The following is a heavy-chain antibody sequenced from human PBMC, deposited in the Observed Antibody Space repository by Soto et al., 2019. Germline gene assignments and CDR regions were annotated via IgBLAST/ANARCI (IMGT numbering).Heavy chain of an antibody. J-gene: IGHJ6*02. CDR1: GGTFSSYA. D-gene: IGHD6-13*01. CDR2: IIPIFGTE. Sequence: QVQLVQSGAEVKKPGSSVRVSCKASGGTFSSYAISWVRQAPGQGLEWMGGIIPIFGTENYAQKFQGRVTITADESTSTAYMEMSSLRSEDTAVYYCARDRIAGSKYYYGMDVWGQGTTVTVSS. CDR3: ARDRIAGSKYYYGMDV. V-gene: IGHV1-69*01.